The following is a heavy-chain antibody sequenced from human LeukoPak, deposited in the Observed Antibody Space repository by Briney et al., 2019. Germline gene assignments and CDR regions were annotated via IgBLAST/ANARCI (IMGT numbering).Heavy chain of an antibody. D-gene: IGHD3-10*01. V-gene: IGHV4-59*07. CDR3: ARVWPRGSGSKVGWYFDY. Sequence: SDTLSLTRTVSGGSISTYYRSWIRQPPGKGLEWVGYIYYSGSTNYNPSLKSRITISVNTSKNQFSLKRSSVTAADTAVYYGARVWPRGSGSKVGWYFDYWGQGTLVTVSS. J-gene: IGHJ4*02. CDR2: IYYSGST. CDR1: GGSISTYY.